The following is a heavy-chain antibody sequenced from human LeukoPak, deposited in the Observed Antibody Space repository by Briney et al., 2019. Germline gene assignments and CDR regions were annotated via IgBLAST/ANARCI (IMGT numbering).Heavy chain of an antibody. D-gene: IGHD2-15*01. CDR2: ISRTGSTT. V-gene: IGHV3-64*01. J-gene: IGHJ3*02. Sequence: GGSLRLSCAASGLTLTNYFMHWVRQAPGKGLEYFSAISRTGSTTYYTNSVKGRFTISRDNSKNTLYLQMGSLRAEDMAVYYCATSRYCSGGDCYSLAFDIWGQGTMVTASS. CDR1: GLTLTNYF. CDR3: ATSRYCSGGDCYSLAFDI.